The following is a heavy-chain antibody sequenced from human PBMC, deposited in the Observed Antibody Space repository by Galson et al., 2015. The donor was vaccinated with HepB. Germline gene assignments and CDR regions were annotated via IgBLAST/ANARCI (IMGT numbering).Heavy chain of an antibody. J-gene: IGHJ5*02. CDR2: ISGSGGST. CDR1: GFTFSSHA. V-gene: IGHV3-23*01. D-gene: IGHD3-22*01. CDR3: AKGKPDMIVVVSWFDP. Sequence: SLRLSCAASGFTFSSHAMSWVRQAPGKGLEWVSAISGSGGSTYYADSVKGRFTISRDNSKNTLYLQMNSLRAEDTAVYYCAKGKPDMIVVVSWFDPWGQGTLVTVSS.